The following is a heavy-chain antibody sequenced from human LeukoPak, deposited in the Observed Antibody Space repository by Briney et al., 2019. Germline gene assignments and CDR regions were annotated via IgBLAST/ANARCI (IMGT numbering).Heavy chain of an antibody. CDR2: ISDSGANT. D-gene: IGHD6-19*01. V-gene: IGHV3-23*01. Sequence: GGSLRLSCAASGFTFSTYAMSWVRQAPGKGLEWVSTISDSGANTYYADSVRGRFTISRDNAKNSLYLQMNSLRAEDTAVYYCARDSPGIAVAGTFLFDYWGQGTLVTVSS. CDR3: ARDSPGIAVAGTFLFDY. J-gene: IGHJ4*02. CDR1: GFTFSTYA.